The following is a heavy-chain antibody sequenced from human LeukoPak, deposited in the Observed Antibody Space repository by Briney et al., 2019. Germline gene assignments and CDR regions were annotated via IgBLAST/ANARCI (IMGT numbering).Heavy chain of an antibody. Sequence: PSETLSLTCTVSGASFTSNYWSWIRQPPGKGLEWIGYIYYSGTTTYNPSLERRVTMSVDMSKTQVSLRLNSVTATDTATYYCARLDCGGDCFVDYWGQGTLVTVSS. CDR2: IYYSGTT. V-gene: IGHV4-59*08. CDR3: ARLDCGGDCFVDY. D-gene: IGHD2-21*02. CDR1: GASFTSNY. J-gene: IGHJ4*02.